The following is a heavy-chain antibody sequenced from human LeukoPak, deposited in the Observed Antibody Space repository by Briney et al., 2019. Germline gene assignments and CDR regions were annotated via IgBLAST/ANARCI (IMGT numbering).Heavy chain of an antibody. D-gene: IGHD4-17*01. CDR3: AKARYGDYDPYFDY. J-gene: IGHJ4*02. Sequence: GGSLRLSCAASGFTFSSYWMSWVRQAPGKGLEWVANIKQDGSEKYYVDSVKGRFTISRDNSKNTLYLQMNSLRAEDTAVYYCAKARYGDYDPYFDYWGQGTLVTVSS. CDR2: IKQDGSEK. V-gene: IGHV3-7*03. CDR1: GFTFSSYW.